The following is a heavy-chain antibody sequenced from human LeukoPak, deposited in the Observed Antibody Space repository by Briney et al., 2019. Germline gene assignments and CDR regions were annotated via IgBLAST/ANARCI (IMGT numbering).Heavy chain of an antibody. V-gene: IGHV4-59*01. J-gene: IGHJ4*02. D-gene: IGHD5-24*01. CDR2: IYSSGST. CDR3: ARVDLRDGLDY. Sequence: SSETLSLTCTVSGGSISSYYWSWIRQPPGKGLEWIGYIYSSGSTIYDPSLKSRVTISVDTSKNQFSLKLSSVTAADTAVYYCARVDLRDGLDYWGQGTLVTVSS. CDR1: GGSISSYY.